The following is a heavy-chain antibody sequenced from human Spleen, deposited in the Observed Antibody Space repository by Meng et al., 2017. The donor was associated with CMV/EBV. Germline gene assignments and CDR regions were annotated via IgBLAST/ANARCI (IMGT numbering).Heavy chain of an antibody. CDR1: GYVFTSYY. CDR2: FNPTGGST. V-gene: IGHV1-46*01. CDR3: ATKSFTTHWDWFDP. Sequence: SGYVFTSYYIHWMRQAPGKGLEWMGIFNPTGGSTSCAQKFQGRVTMTRDTSTSTVYMELSSLRSEDTAVYYCATKSFTTHWDWFDPWGQGTLVTVSS. J-gene: IGHJ5*02. D-gene: IGHD2-15*01.